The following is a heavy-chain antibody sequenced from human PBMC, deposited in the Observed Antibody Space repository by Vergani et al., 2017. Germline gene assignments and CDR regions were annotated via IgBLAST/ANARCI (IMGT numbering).Heavy chain of an antibody. CDR1: GFTFGDYY. V-gene: IGHV3-7*01. CDR2: IKRDGTET. CDR3: ARISGGSAPYLHY. Sequence: EVHLEESGGRLVQPGGSLRLSCAASGFTFGDYYMAWIRLAPGKGLDWVASIKRDGTETFYVDSVKGRFTISRDNAKTTLYLQMNSLRDEDRGVYYCARISGGSAPYLHYWGQGTLVTVAS. J-gene: IGHJ1*01. D-gene: IGHD2-15*01.